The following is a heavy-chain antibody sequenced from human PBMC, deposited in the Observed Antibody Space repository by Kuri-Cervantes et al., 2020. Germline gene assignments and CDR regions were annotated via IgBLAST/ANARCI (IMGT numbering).Heavy chain of an antibody. CDR1: GYTFTSYY. J-gene: IGHJ5*02. CDR2: INPSGGST. V-gene: IGHV1-46*01. D-gene: IGHD2-2*01. Sequence: SVTVSCTASGYTFTSYYMHWVRQAPGQGLEWMGIINPSGGSTIYAQKFQGRVTMTRDTSTSTVYMELSSLRSEDTAVYYCARDSDQLQGRGWFDPWGQGTLVTVSS. CDR3: ARDSDQLQGRGWFDP.